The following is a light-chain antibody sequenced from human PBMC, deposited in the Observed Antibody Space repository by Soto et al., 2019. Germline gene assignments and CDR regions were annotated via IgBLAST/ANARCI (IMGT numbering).Light chain of an antibody. V-gene: IGKV3-20*01. J-gene: IGKJ5*01. CDR3: QQYGTPRSVT. Sequence: ISLTQPPGSLSLSPGEEATLSCRASQSVDSNYLAWYQQKPGQTPRLIIYGASGRADGIPHRFSGSGFGTDFTLTISKVEPEDFAVYYCQQYGTPRSVTFGQGTRLEI. CDR2: GAS. CDR1: QSVDSNY.